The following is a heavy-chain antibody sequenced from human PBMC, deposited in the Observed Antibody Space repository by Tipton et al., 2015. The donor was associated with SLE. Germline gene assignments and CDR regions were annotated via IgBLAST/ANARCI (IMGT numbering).Heavy chain of an antibody. J-gene: IGHJ4*02. D-gene: IGHD2-8*02. CDR3: AAEPVVSSPGGSVY. Sequence: TLSLTCTVSGDSISGANYFWNWIRQPAGKGLEWIGHIYTSSITYYNPSLKSRITISGDTSKNQFSLKLDSVTAADTAVYYCAAEPVVSSPGGSVYWGQGTLVTVSS. V-gene: IGHV4-61*09. CDR1: GDSISGANYF. CDR2: IYTSSIT.